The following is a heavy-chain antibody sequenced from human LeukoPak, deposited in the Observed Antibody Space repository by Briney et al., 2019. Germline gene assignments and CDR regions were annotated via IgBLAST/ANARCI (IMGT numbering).Heavy chain of an antibody. V-gene: IGHV2-5*08. CDR1: GFTFSSYGMS. Sequence: TLRLSCAASGFTFSSYGMSWVRQPPGKALEWLALIYWDDDKRYSPSLKSRLTITKDTSKNQVVLTMTNMDPVDTATYYCAHRGAIAVADSYFDYWGQGTLVTVSS. CDR2: IYWDDDK. J-gene: IGHJ4*02. D-gene: IGHD6-19*01. CDR3: AHRGAIAVADSYFDY.